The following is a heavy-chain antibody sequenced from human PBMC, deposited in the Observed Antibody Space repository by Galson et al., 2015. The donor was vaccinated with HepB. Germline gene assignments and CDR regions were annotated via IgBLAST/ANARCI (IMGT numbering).Heavy chain of an antibody. Sequence: SLRLSCAASGFTFSSYWMHWVRQAPGKGLVWVSHISSDGSGTSYADSVQGRFTISRDNAKNTLYLQMNNLRVEDTAVYYCARDLILAARGRAFDCWGQGTLDTVSS. CDR3: ARDLILAARGRAFDC. V-gene: IGHV3-74*01. J-gene: IGHJ4*02. CDR1: GFTFSSYW. D-gene: IGHD2-15*01. CDR2: ISSDGSGT.